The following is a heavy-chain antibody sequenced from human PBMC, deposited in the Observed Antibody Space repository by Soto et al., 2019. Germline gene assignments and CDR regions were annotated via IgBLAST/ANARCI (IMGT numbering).Heavy chain of an antibody. J-gene: IGHJ4*02. CDR1: GFSYSTFG. D-gene: IGHD1-1*01. CDR2: VSGGRGAT. V-gene: IGHV3-23*01. Sequence: VQLLESGGGLVQPGGSLRLSCAVSGFSYSTFGVTWVRQAPGKGLEWVCGVSGGRGATHYRDSVRGRFTITGDESKNTLYLQMHRLRVEETAVYYCTRWNGYADLWGQGPLVTVSS. CDR3: TRWNGYADL.